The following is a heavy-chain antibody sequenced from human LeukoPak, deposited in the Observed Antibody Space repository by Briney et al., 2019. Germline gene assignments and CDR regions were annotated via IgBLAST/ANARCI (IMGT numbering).Heavy chain of an antibody. V-gene: IGHV3-74*01. J-gene: IGHJ6*02. CDR3: ARAQYYDSTTAGGMDV. D-gene: IGHD3-22*01. CDR2: INSDGSST. CDR1: GFTFSTYW. Sequence: GGSLRLSCAASGFTFSTYWMYWVRQAPGKGLVWVSRINSDGSSTNYADSVKGRFTISRDNAKNTLYLQMNSLRTEDTAVYYCARAQYYDSTTAGGMDVWGQGTTVTVSS.